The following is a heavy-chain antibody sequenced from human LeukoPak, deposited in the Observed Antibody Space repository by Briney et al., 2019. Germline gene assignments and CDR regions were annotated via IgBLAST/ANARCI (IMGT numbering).Heavy chain of an antibody. D-gene: IGHD6-19*01. CDR1: GGSFSGYY. V-gene: IGHV4-34*01. Sequence: PSETLSLTCAVYGGSFSGYYWSWIRQPPGKGLEWIGEINHSGSTNYNPSLKSRVTISVDTSKNQFSLKLSSVTAADTAVYYCARAQPLQAVAAVDYWGQGTLVTVSS. J-gene: IGHJ4*02. CDR3: ARAQPLQAVAAVDY. CDR2: INHSGST.